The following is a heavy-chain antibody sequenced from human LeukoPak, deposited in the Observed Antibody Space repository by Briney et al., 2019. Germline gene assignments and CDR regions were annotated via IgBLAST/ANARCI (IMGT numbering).Heavy chain of an antibody. CDR2: INHSGST. V-gene: IGHV4-34*01. Sequence: SETLSLTCAVYGGSFSGYYWSWIRQPPGKGLEWIGEINHSGSTYYNPSLKSRVTISVDTSKNQFSLKLSSVTAADTAVYYCARRYYYDIRWGQGTLVTVSS. CDR3: ARRYYYDIR. CDR1: GGSFSGYY. D-gene: IGHD3-22*01. J-gene: IGHJ4*02.